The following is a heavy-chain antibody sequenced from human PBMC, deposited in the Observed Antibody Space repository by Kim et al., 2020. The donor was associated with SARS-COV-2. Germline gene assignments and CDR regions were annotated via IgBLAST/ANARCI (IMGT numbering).Heavy chain of an antibody. Sequence: GGSLRLSCAASGFTFSNAWMSWVRQAPGKGLEWVGRIKSKTDGGTTDYAAPVKGRFTISRDDSKNTLYLQMNSLKTEDTAVYYCTTRRGYSGYGPEVVYYYYGMDVWGQGTTVTVSS. CDR3: TTRRGYSGYGPEVVYYYYGMDV. J-gene: IGHJ6*02. V-gene: IGHV3-15*01. CDR2: IKSKTDGGTT. D-gene: IGHD5-12*01. CDR1: GFTFSNAW.